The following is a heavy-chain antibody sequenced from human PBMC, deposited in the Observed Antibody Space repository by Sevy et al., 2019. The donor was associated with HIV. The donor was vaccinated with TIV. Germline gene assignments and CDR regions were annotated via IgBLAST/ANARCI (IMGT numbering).Heavy chain of an antibody. Sequence: GGCLRLSCAASGMTFSSHGMHWVRQAPGKGLEWVAVIWYDGSNKYYADPVKGRFTISRDNSKNTLYLQMDNLRSDDTAIYYCARIRGASSSPEYFDCWGQGTLVTVSS. CDR3: ARIRGASSSPEYFDC. V-gene: IGHV3-33*01. J-gene: IGHJ4*02. D-gene: IGHD6-13*01. CDR1: GMTFSSHG. CDR2: IWYDGSNK.